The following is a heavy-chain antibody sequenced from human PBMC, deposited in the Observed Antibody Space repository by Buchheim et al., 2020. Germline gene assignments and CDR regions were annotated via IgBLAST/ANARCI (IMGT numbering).Heavy chain of an antibody. Sequence: QVQLVESGGGVVQPGRSLRLSCAASGFTFSSNGMHWVRQAPGKGLEWVAFISYDGSNNYYADSVKGRFTISRDNSKNTLYLQMNSLRTEDTAVYYCAKDRGYGTYHFDYWGQGT. D-gene: IGHD4-17*01. CDR2: ISYDGSNN. V-gene: IGHV3-30*18. J-gene: IGHJ4*02. CDR1: GFTFSSNG. CDR3: AKDRGYGTYHFDY.